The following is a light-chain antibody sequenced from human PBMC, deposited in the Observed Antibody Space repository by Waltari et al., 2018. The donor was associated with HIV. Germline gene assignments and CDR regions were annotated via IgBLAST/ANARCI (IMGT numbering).Light chain of an antibody. CDR2: RNN. Sequence: QSVLTQPPSASGTPGQRVTISCSGARSDIGSNSVYWYQQLPGTAPKLLIYRNNQRPSGVPDRFSASKSGTSASLAISGLRSEDEADYYCAAWDVSLRGAYVFGTGTKVAVL. J-gene: IGLJ1*01. V-gene: IGLV1-47*01. CDR3: AAWDVSLRGAYV. CDR1: RSDIGSNS.